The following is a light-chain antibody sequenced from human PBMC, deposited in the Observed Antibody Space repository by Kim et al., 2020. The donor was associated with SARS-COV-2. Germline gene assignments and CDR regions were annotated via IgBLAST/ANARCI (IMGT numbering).Light chain of an antibody. CDR3: QQYDSLPRT. CDR2: DAS. CDR1: QDISNY. V-gene: IGKV1-33*01. J-gene: IGKJ1*01. Sequence: DIQMTQSPSFLSSSVGDRVTITCQASQDISNYLHWYQQKPGKAPKLLIYDASNLETGVPSRFSGSGSGTDFTFTISSLQPEDIATYYCQQYDSLPRTFGQGTKVEIK.